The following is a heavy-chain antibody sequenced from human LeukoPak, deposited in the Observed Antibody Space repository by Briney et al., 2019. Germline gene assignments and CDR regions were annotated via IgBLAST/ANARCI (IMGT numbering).Heavy chain of an antibody. J-gene: IGHJ4*02. CDR3: AKPFYGYEITPYYFDY. Sequence: GGSLRLSCAASGFTFSNYAMNWVRQAPGKGLEWVSAISGSGDSTYYADSVKGRFTISRDNSKNTLYLQMNSLRAEDTAVYYCAKPFYGYEITPYYFDYWGQGTLVTVSS. V-gene: IGHV3-23*01. CDR1: GFTFSNYA. CDR2: ISGSGDST. D-gene: IGHD5-12*01.